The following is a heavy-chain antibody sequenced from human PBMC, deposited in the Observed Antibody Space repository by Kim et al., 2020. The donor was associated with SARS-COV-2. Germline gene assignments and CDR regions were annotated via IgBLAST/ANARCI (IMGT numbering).Heavy chain of an antibody. D-gene: IGHD3-3*01. V-gene: IGHV4-34*01. CDR2: INHSGST. CDR3: ARGGGRITIFGVVIRQYFDY. J-gene: IGHJ4*02. Sequence: SETLSPTCAVYGGSFSGYYWSWIRQPPGKGLEWIGEINHSGSTNYNPSLKSRVTISVDTSKNQFSLKLSSVTAADTAVYYCARGGGRITIFGVVIRQYFDYWGQGTPVTVSS. CDR1: GGSFSGYY.